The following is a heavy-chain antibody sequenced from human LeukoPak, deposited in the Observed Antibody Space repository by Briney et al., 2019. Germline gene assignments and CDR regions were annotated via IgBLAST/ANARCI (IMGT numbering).Heavy chain of an antibody. D-gene: IGHD5-18*01. CDR2: ISDYNGNT. J-gene: IGHJ4*02. V-gene: IGHV1-18*01. Sequence: ASVKVSCKASGYTFTSYGISWVRQAPGQGLEWMGWISDYNGNTNYAQKLQGRVTMTTDTSTSTAYMELRSPRSDDTAVYYCARNQATAMAHDYWGQGTLVTVSS. CDR1: GYTFTSYG. CDR3: ARNQATAMAHDY.